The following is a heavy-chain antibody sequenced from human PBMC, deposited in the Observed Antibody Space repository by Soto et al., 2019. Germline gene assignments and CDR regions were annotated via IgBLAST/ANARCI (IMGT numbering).Heavy chain of an antibody. Sequence: KASETLSLTCTVSGASITSGGYYWSWIRQHPGKGLEWIGYIYYNGNTHYNPSLKSRITISGDTSKRQFSLKLSSMTAADTAVYYCATIAPINDGASFDYWGPGTLVTVSS. CDR1: GASITSGGYY. J-gene: IGHJ4*02. CDR3: ATIAPINDGASFDY. D-gene: IGHD2-8*01. V-gene: IGHV4-31*02. CDR2: IYYNGNT.